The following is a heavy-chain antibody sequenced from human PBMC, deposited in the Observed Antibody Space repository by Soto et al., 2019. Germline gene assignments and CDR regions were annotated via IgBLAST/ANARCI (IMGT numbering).Heavy chain of an antibody. V-gene: IGHV1-69*13. CDR1: GGTFSSYA. CDR3: ARGGCSGGSCYSDLYYYYYGMDV. D-gene: IGHD2-15*01. CDR2: IIPIFGTA. J-gene: IGHJ6*02. Sequence: SVKVSCKASGGTFSSYAISWVRQAPGQGLEWMGGIIPIFGTANYAQKFQGRVTITADESTSTAYMELSSLRSEDTAVYYCARGGCSGGSCYSDLYYYYYGMDVWGQGTTVTV.